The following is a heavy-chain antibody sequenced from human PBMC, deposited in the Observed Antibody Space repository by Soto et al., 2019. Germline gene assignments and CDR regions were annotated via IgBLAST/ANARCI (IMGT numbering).Heavy chain of an antibody. CDR3: ARHQPMIQLPYSYYYGMDV. V-gene: IGHV3-48*02. CDR1: GFTFSSYS. J-gene: IGHJ6*02. CDR2: ISSSSSTI. D-gene: IGHD5-18*01. Sequence: PGGSLRLSCAASGFTFSSYSMNWVRQAPGKGLEWVSYISSSSSTIYYADSVKGRFTISRDNAKNSLYLQMNSLRDEDTAVYYCARHQPMIQLPYSYYYGMDVWRQGPTVTVSS.